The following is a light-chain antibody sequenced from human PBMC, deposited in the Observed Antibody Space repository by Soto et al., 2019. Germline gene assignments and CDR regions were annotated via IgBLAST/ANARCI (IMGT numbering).Light chain of an antibody. CDR2: EVN. CDR3: CSSGGSPTYV. Sequence: QSALTQPASVSGSPGQSITISCTGTSSNVGNYKLVSWYQQHPGKAPKLMIFEVNKRPSGVSNRFSGSKSGNTASLTISGLKVEDEADYYCCSSGGSPTYVFGTGTKVTVL. J-gene: IGLJ1*01. V-gene: IGLV2-23*02. CDR1: SSNVGNYKL.